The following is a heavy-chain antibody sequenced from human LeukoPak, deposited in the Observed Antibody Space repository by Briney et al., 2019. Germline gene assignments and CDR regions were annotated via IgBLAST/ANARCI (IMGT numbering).Heavy chain of an antibody. CDR1: GYTFTSYG. Sequence: GASVKVSCKASGYTFTSYGISWVRQAPGQGLEWMGWISAYSGNTNYAQKLQGRVTMTTDTSTSTAYMELRSLRSDDTAVYYCARGGTYGETGDAFDIWGQGTMVTVSS. J-gene: IGHJ3*02. CDR3: ARGGTYGETGDAFDI. V-gene: IGHV1-18*01. CDR2: ISAYSGNT. D-gene: IGHD1-14*01.